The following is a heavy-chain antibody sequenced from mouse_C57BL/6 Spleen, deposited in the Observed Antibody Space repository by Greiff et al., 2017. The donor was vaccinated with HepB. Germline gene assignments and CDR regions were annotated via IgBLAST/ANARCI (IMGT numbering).Heavy chain of an antibody. V-gene: IGHV1-20*01. CDR3: ARGGSRAYYFDY. CDR2: INPYNGDT. J-gene: IGHJ2*01. Sequence: VQLQQSGPELVKPGDSVKISCKASGYSFTGYFMNWVMQSHGKSLEWIGRINPYNGDTFYNQKFKGKATLTVDKSSSTAHMELRSLTSEDSAVYYCARGGSRAYYFDYWGQGTTLTVSS. CDR1: GYSFTGYF. D-gene: IGHD3-3*01.